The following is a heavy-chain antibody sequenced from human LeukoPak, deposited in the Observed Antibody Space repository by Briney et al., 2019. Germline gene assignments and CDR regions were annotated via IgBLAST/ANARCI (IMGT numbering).Heavy chain of an antibody. Sequence: GGSLRLSCAASGLTFSSYAMSWVRQAPGKGLEWVSAISGSGGSTYYADSVKGRFTISRDTSKNTLYLQMNSLRAEDTAVYYCAKARIRYCSGGSCYLFDYWGQGTLVTVSS. CDR1: GLTFSSYA. CDR3: AKARIRYCSGGSCYLFDY. D-gene: IGHD2-15*01. CDR2: ISGSGGST. J-gene: IGHJ4*02. V-gene: IGHV3-23*01.